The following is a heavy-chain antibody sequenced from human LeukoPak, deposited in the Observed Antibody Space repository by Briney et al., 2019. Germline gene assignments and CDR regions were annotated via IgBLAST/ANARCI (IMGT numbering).Heavy chain of an antibody. D-gene: IGHD3-3*01. CDR1: DYSISSGYY. CDR3: ARENTIFGAFDY. CDR2: IYHSGST. V-gene: IGHV4-38-2*02. Sequence: MTSETLSLTCTVSDYSISSGYYWGWIRQPPGKGLEWIGSIYHSGSTYYNPSLKSRVTISVDTSKNQFSLKLSSVTAADTAVYYCARENTIFGAFDYWGQGTLVTVSS. J-gene: IGHJ4*02.